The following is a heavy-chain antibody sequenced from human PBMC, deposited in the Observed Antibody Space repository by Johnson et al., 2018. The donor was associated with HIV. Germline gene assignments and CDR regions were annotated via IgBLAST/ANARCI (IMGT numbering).Heavy chain of an antibody. Sequence: QMQLVESGGGVVQPVRSLRLSCAASGFTFSSYAMHWVRQAPGKGLEWVAVISYDGSNKYYADSVKGRFTISRDNSKNTLYLQMNSLIAEDTAVYYCARGDFWSGYPDAFDIWGQGTMVTVSS. CDR3: ARGDFWSGYPDAFDI. CDR2: ISYDGSNK. D-gene: IGHD3-3*01. V-gene: IGHV3-30*04. CDR1: GFTFSSYA. J-gene: IGHJ3*02.